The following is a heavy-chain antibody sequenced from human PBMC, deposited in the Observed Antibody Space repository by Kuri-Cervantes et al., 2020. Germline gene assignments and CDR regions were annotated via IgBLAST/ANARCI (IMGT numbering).Heavy chain of an antibody. D-gene: IGHD1-14*01. V-gene: IGHV3-30*03. Sequence: GESLKISCAASGFTFSSYGMHWVRQAPGKGLEWVAVISYDGSNKYYADSVKGRFTISRDNSKNTLYLQMNSLRVEDTAVYYCTRDLNSRGKGAYWGQGTLVTVSS. J-gene: IGHJ4*02. CDR1: GFTFSSYG. CDR3: TRDLNSRGKGAY. CDR2: ISYDGSNK.